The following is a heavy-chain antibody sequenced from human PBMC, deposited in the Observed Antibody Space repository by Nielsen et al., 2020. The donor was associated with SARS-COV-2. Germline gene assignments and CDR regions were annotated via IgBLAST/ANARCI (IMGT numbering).Heavy chain of an antibody. V-gene: IGHV3-74*01. CDR1: GFTFSTYW. CDR2: INNDGSVT. CDR3: AKGVRGNWFDP. D-gene: IGHD3-10*02. J-gene: IGHJ5*02. Sequence: GESLKISCAASGFTFSTYWMHWVRQAPGKGLVWVARINNDGSVTNYGDSVTGRFAISRDNARNTVYLQMNRLGAEDTAVYYCAKGVRGNWFDPWGQGTLVTVSS.